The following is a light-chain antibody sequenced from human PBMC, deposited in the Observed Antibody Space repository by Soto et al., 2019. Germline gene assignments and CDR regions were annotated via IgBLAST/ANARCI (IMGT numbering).Light chain of an antibody. CDR3: QQSYSMPFT. CDR2: AAS. Sequence: DIQMTQSPSSLSASIGDTVTITCRASQSVTSYLNWYQHKPGTAPKLLIFAASSLQSGVPSRFSGTASGTDCSLTISSLQPEHFATYYCQQSYSMPFTFGQGTKLEIK. J-gene: IGKJ2*01. CDR1: QSVTSY. V-gene: IGKV1-39*01.